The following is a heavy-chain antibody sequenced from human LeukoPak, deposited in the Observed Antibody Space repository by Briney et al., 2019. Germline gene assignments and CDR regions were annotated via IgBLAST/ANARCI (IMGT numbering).Heavy chain of an antibody. Sequence: SETLSLTCTVSGGSISSYYWSWIRQPAGEGLEWIGRIYTSGNTNYNPSLKSRATMSVDTSKKQFSLKLRSVTAADTAVYYCAKVATFGVVEYYFDYWGQGTLVTVSS. CDR2: IYTSGNT. J-gene: IGHJ4*02. CDR3: AKVATFGVVEYYFDY. V-gene: IGHV4-4*07. D-gene: IGHD3-3*01. CDR1: GGSISSYY.